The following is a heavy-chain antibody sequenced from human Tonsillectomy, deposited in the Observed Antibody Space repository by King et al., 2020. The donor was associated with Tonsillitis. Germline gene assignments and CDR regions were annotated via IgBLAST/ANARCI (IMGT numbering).Heavy chain of an antibody. CDR1: GFTFSSYG. V-gene: IGHV3-33*01. D-gene: IGHD2-8*02. Sequence: QLVQSGGGVVQPGRSLRLSCAASGFTFSSYGMHWGRQAPGKGLEWVAVIWYDGRNKYYADSVKGRFIISRDNSKNTLYLQMNSLRAEDTAVYYCARDLVGVYGMDVWGQGTTVTVSS. CDR2: IWYDGRNK. CDR3: ARDLVGVYGMDV. J-gene: IGHJ6*02.